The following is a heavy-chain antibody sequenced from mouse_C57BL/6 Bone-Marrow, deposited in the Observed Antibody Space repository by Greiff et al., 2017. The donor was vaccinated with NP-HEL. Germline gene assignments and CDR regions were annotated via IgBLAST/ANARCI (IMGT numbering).Heavy chain of an antibody. Sequence: QVQLQQSGSELRSTGSSVKLSCKDFDSEVFPIAYMSWVRQKPGHGFEWIGGILPSIGRTIYGEKFEDKATLDADTLSNTAYLELNSLTSEDSAIYYCARGGYYGSWFAYWGQGTLVTVSA. CDR1: DSEVFPIAY. V-gene: IGHV15-2*01. D-gene: IGHD1-2*01. CDR2: ILPSIGRT. J-gene: IGHJ3*01. CDR3: ARGGYYGSWFAY.